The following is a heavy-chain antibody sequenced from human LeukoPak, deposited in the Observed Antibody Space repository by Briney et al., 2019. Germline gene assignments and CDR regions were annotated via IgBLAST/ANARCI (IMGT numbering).Heavy chain of an antibody. V-gene: IGHV3-48*01. CDR3: ARGGYIVPAAIGDY. CDR1: GFTFSSYS. J-gene: IGHJ4*02. CDR2: ISSSSSTI. Sequence: PGGSLRLSCAASGFTFSSYSMNWVRQAPWKGLEWVSYISSSSSTIYYADSVKGRFTISRDNAKNSLYLQMNSLRAEDTAVYYCARGGYIVPAAIGDYWGQGTLVTVSS. D-gene: IGHD2-2*01.